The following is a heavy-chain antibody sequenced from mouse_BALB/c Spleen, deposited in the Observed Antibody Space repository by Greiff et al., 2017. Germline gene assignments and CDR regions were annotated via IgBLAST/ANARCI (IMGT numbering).Heavy chain of an antibody. CDR1: GYTFTSYV. Sequence: VQLKQSGPELVKPGASVKMSCKASGYTFTSYVMHWVKQKPGQGLEWIGYINPYNDGTKYNEKFKGKATLTSDKSSSTAYMELSSLTSEDSAVYYCARLRLRQYFDYWGQGTTLTVSS. CDR3: ARLRLRQYFDY. D-gene: IGHD2-4*01. CDR2: INPYNDGT. J-gene: IGHJ2*01. V-gene: IGHV1-14*01.